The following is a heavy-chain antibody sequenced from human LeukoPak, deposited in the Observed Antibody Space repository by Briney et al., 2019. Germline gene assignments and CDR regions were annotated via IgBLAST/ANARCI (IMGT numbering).Heavy chain of an antibody. CDR3: ARFWSGYLPDY. Sequence: GASVKVSCKASGHSFSSYGIGWVRQAPGQGLEWMAWITGYNENTNYAQMLQGRVTMTTDTSTSTAYMELRSLRSDDTAVYYCARFWSGYLPDYWGQGTLVTVSS. CDR2: ITGYNENT. V-gene: IGHV1-18*01. CDR1: GHSFSSYG. J-gene: IGHJ4*02. D-gene: IGHD3-3*01.